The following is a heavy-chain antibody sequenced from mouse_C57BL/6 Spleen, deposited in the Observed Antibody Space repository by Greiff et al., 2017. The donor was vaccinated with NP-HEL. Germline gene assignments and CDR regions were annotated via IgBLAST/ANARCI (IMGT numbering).Heavy chain of an antibody. V-gene: IGHV1-82*01. D-gene: IGHD2-4*01. CDR2: IYPGDGDT. Sequence: QVQLQQSGPELVKPGASVKISCKASGYAFSSSWMNWVKQRPGKGLEWIGRIYPGDGDTNYNGKFKGKATLTADKSSSTAYPQLSSLTSEDSAVYFCATDYDGYWYFDVWGTGTTVTVSS. CDR3: ATDYDGYWYFDV. CDR1: GYAFSSSW. J-gene: IGHJ1*03.